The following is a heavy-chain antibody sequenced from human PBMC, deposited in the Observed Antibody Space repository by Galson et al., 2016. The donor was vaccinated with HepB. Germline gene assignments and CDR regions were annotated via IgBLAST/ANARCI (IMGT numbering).Heavy chain of an antibody. Sequence: SLRLSCAASGFTFSNYWMPWVRQAPGKGLVWVSRIRTDGADMNYSGSVKGRFTISRDNAQDTVHLQMTSLRAEDTGVYYCARDCVAGSGSLDSWGQGTLVTVSS. CDR1: GFTFSNYW. D-gene: IGHD3-10*01. CDR3: ARDCVAGSGSLDS. J-gene: IGHJ4*02. V-gene: IGHV3-74*01. CDR2: IRTDGADM.